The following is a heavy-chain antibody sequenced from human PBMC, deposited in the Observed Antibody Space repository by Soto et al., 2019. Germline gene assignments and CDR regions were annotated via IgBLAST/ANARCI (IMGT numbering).Heavy chain of an antibody. Sequence: PSETLSLTCTVSGGSVSSGSYYWSWIRQPPGKGLEWIGYIYYSGSTNYNPSLKSRVTISVDTSKNQFSLKLSSVTAADTAVYYCVRSDIVATNFDYWGQGTLVTVSS. CDR1: GGSVSSGSYY. V-gene: IGHV4-61*01. J-gene: IGHJ4*02. CDR2: IYYSGST. D-gene: IGHD5-12*01. CDR3: VRSDIVATNFDY.